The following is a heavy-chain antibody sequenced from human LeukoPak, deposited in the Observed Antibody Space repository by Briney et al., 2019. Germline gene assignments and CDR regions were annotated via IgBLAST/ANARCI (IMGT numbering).Heavy chain of an antibody. J-gene: IGHJ1*01. V-gene: IGHV3-30-3*01. CDR2: ISYDGSNK. CDR1: GFTFSSYA. CDR3: ARDSEYQH. Sequence: GRSLRLSCAASGFTFSSYAMHWVRQAPGKGLEWVAVISYDGSNKYYADSVKGRFTTSRDNSKNTLYLQMNSLRAEDTAVYYCARDSEYQHWGQGTLVTVSS. D-gene: IGHD6-6*01.